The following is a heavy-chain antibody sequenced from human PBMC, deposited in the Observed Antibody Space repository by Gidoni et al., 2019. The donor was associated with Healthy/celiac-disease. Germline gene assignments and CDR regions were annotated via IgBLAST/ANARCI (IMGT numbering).Heavy chain of an antibody. Sequence: EVQLVESGGGLVKPGGSLRLSCAASGFTFSSYSMNWVRQAPGKGLEWVSSISSSSSYIYYADSVKGRFTISRDNAKNSLYLQMNSLRAEDTAVYYCARVRIVVVPAAPLDYWGQGTLVTVSS. CDR2: ISSSSSYI. CDR1: GFTFSSYS. J-gene: IGHJ4*02. CDR3: ARVRIVVVPAAPLDY. D-gene: IGHD2-2*01. V-gene: IGHV3-21*01.